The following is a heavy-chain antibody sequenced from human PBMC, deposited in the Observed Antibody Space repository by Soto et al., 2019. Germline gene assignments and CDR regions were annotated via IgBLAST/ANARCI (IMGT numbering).Heavy chain of an antibody. D-gene: IGHD2-2*01. Sequence: CIRQPPGKGLEWIGYIYYSGSTNYNPSLKSRVTISVDTSKNQLSLKLSSVTAADTAVYYCARVVVPAAAHFD. V-gene: IGHV4-61*06. J-gene: IGHJ2*01. CDR3: ARVVVPAAAHFD. CDR2: IYYSGST.